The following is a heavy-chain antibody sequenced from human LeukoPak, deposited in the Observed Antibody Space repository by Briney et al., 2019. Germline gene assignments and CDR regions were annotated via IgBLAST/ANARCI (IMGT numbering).Heavy chain of an antibody. J-gene: IGHJ4*02. CDR2: ISHSGST. V-gene: IGHV4-34*01. Sequence: PSETLSLTCAVYGGSFSGYYWSWIRQSPGKGLEWIGEISHSGSTYYNPSLKSRVTISLDTSKNQFSLKLTSVTAADTAVYYCARGVSDQNWGQGILVTVSS. CDR3: ARGVSDQN. CDR1: GGSFSGYY.